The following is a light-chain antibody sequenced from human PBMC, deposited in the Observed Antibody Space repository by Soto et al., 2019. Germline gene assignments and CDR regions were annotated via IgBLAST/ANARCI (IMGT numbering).Light chain of an antibody. CDR3: QQYNNWPWT. J-gene: IGKJ1*01. Sequence: EIVMTQSPATLSVSQGERATLSCRASQSVGTSLAWYQQRPGQAPRFLIFSASTRATGIPARFSGSGSGTEFTLTISSLQSEDFEVYYCQQYNNWPWTFGQGTKVEIK. CDR1: QSVGTS. CDR2: SAS. V-gene: IGKV3-15*01.